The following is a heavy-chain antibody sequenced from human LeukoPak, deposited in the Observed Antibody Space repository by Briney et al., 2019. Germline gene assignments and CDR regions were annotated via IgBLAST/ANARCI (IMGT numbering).Heavy chain of an antibody. D-gene: IGHD4-11*01. CDR2: IYYSGST. CDR3: ARDAGNYGFDDAFDI. Sequence: SETLSLTCTVSGGSISSYYWSWIRQPPGKGLEWIGYIYYSGSTNYNPSLKSRVTISVDTSKNQFSLKLSSVTAADTAVYYCARDAGNYGFDDAFDIWGQGTMVTVSS. J-gene: IGHJ3*02. V-gene: IGHV4-59*01. CDR1: GGSISSYY.